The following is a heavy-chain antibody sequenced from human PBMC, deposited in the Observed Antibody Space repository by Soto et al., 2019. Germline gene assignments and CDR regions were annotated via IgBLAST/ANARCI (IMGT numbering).Heavy chain of an antibody. J-gene: IGHJ4*02. V-gene: IGHV4-39*01. CDR3: ARGLIASRWAYYFDS. Sequence: SETLSLTCSVSGGSISSSSYFWGWIRQPPGKGLEWIGSIYYSGSTYYNPSLKSRVTVSVDTSKNQFSLKLSSVTAADTAVYYCARGLIASRWAYYFDSWGQGTLVTVSS. D-gene: IGHD6-13*01. CDR1: GGSISSSSYF. CDR2: IYYSGST.